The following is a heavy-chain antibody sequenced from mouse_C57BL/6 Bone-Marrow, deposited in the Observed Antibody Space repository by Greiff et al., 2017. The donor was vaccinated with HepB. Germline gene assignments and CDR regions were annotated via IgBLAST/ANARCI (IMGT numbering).Heavy chain of an antibody. Sequence: QVQLQQPGAELVMPGASVKLSCKASGYTFTSYWMHWVKQRPGHGLEWIGEIDPSDSYTNYNQKFKGKSTLTVDKSSSTAYMQLSSLTSEDSAVYYCAGDLSYARDYWGQGTSVTVSS. CDR3: AGDLSYARDY. CDR1: GYTFTSYW. V-gene: IGHV1-69*01. J-gene: IGHJ4*01. CDR2: IDPSDSYT.